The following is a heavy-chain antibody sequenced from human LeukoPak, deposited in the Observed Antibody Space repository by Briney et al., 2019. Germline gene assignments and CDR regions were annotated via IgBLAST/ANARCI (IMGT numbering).Heavy chain of an antibody. D-gene: IGHD3-22*01. CDR1: GFTFSSYS. Sequence: GGSLRLSCAASGFTFSSYSMNWVRQAPGKGLEWVSSISSSSSYIYYADSVKGRFTISRDNAKNSLYLQKNSLRAEDTAVYYCARGCSYYYDSSGYEGSDYWGQGTLVTVSS. CDR2: ISSSSSYI. V-gene: IGHV3-21*01. J-gene: IGHJ4*02. CDR3: ARGCSYYYDSSGYEGSDY.